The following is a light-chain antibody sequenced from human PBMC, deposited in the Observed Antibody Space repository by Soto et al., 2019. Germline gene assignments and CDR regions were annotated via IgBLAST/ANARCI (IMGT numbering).Light chain of an antibody. Sequence: EIVMTQSPATLSVSPGERATLSCRASQSVSSNLAWYQQKPGQAPRLLIYGASTRATGIPARFSGSGSGTEFTLTISSLQSEDFAVYYCQHYNSYRWTFGQGTKVDIK. CDR3: QHYNSYRWT. J-gene: IGKJ1*01. CDR2: GAS. V-gene: IGKV3-15*01. CDR1: QSVSSN.